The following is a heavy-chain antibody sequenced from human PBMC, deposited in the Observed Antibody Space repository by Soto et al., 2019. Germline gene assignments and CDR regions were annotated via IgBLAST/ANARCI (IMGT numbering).Heavy chain of an antibody. CDR2: IYHSGST. CDR1: GGSIISSSW. D-gene: IGHD2-2*01. V-gene: IGHV4-4*02. CDR3: ARVPDR. J-gene: IGHJ5*02. Sequence: SETLSLTCAVSGGSIISSSWWSWVRQPPGKGLEWIGYIYHSGSTYYNPSLKSRVTISVDRSKNQFSLKLSSVTAADTAVYYCARVPDRWGQGTLVTVSS.